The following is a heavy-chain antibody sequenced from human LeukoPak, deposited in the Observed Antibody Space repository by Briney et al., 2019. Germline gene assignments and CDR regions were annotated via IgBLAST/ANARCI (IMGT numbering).Heavy chain of an antibody. J-gene: IGHJ4*02. CDR1: VGSISSSSYY. V-gene: IGHV4-39*01. CDR3: ARGDYSSSWHYYFDY. Sequence: SETLSLTCTGSVGSISSSSYYWGWIRQPPGKGPEWIGSIYYSGSTYYNPSLKSRVTISVDTSKNQFSLKLSSVTAADTAVYYCARGDYSSSWHYYFDYWGQGTLVTVSS. D-gene: IGHD6-13*01. CDR2: IYYSGST.